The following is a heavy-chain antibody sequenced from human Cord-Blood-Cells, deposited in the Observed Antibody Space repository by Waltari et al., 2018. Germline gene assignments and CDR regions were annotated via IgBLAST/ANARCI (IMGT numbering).Heavy chain of an antibody. CDR3: ARDSDNWNYWFDP. J-gene: IGHJ5*02. D-gene: IGHD1-7*01. CDR1: GGSISSGGYY. V-gene: IGHV4-30-4*01. Sequence: QVQLQESGPGLVKPSQTLSLTCTVSGGSISSGGYYWSWIRQPPGKGLEWIGYIDYSGSTYYNPSLKSRVTISVDTSKNQFSLKLSSVTAADTAVYYCARDSDNWNYWFDPWGQGTLVTVSS. CDR2: IDYSGST.